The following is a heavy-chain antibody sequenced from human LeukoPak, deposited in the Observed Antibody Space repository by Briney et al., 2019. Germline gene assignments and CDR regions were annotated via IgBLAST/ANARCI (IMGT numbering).Heavy chain of an antibody. Sequence: GGSLRLSCAASGFTFSSYSMNWVRQAPGKGLEWVSYISSSSSTIYYADSVKGRFTISRDNSKNTLYLQMNSLRAEDTAVYYCAKVERGQQLGAFDIWGQGTMVTVSS. D-gene: IGHD6-13*01. J-gene: IGHJ3*02. CDR1: GFTFSSYS. CDR2: ISSSSSTI. V-gene: IGHV3-48*01. CDR3: AKVERGQQLGAFDI.